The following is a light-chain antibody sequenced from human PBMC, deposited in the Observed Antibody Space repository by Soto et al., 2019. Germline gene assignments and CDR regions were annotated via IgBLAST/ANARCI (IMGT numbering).Light chain of an antibody. J-gene: IGLJ2*01. V-gene: IGLV1-44*01. CDR1: SSTIEGNL. CDR3: AAWDDSLKGVL. Sequence: QSVLTQPPAASGTFGQRVTISCSGSSSTIEGNLVNWYQQLPGAAPKLLIHSNNQRPSGVPDRFSGSKSGTSASLAISGLQSDDEADYYCAAWDDSLKGVLFGGGTKVTVL. CDR2: SNN.